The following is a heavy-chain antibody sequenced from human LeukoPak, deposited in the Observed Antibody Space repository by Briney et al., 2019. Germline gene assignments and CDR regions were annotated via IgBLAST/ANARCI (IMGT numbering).Heavy chain of an antibody. Sequence: SETLSLTCTVSGGSISSYYWSWIRQPPGKGLEWIGYIYYSGSTNYNPSLKSRVTISVDTSKNQFSLKLSSVTAADTAVYYCARPTGGWLQLGGAFDIWGQGTMVTVSS. CDR3: ARPTGGWLQLGGAFDI. J-gene: IGHJ3*02. CDR2: IYYSGST. D-gene: IGHD5-24*01. V-gene: IGHV4-59*08. CDR1: GGSISSYY.